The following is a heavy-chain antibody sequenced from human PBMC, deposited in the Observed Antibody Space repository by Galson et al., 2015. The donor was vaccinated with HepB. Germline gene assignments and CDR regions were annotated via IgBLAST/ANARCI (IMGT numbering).Heavy chain of an antibody. CDR2: IYWDDDK. CDR1: GFSLSTRGVG. CDR3: ARPYYYGSGSYYGGGGDDAFDI. V-gene: IGHV2-5*02. J-gene: IGHJ3*02. Sequence: PALVKPPQTLTLTCTFSGFSLSTRGVGVGWIRQPPGEALEWLALIYWDDDKRYSPSLKSRLTITKDTSKNQVVLTMTNMDPVDTATYYCARPYYYGSGSYYGGGGDDAFDIWGQGTMVTVSS. D-gene: IGHD3-10*01.